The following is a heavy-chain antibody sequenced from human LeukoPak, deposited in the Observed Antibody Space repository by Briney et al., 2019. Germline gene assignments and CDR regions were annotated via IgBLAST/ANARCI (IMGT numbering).Heavy chain of an antibody. D-gene: IGHD5-24*01. V-gene: IGHV4-59*01. CDR3: ARVRDPYYYYMDV. Sequence: SETLSLTCTVSGASISSYYWSWIRQPPGKGLEWIGYVYYTGSNNYNPSLKSRVTISIDTTKNQFSLKLNSVTAADTAMFYCARVRDPYYYYMDVWGKGTTVTVSS. CDR1: GASISSYY. J-gene: IGHJ6*03. CDR2: VYYTGSN.